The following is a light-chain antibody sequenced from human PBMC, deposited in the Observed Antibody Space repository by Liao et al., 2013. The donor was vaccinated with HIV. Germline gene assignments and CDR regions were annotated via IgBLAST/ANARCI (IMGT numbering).Light chain of an antibody. Sequence: SYELTQPPSVSVSPGQTASITCSGDKLGDKYASWYQQKPGQSPVLVIYQDNKRPSGIPERFSGSNSGNTATLTISGTQAMDEADYYCQAWDSSSYVFGTGTEGHRP. CDR2: QDN. CDR3: QAWDSSSYV. J-gene: IGLJ1*01. CDR1: KLGDKY. V-gene: IGLV3-1*01.